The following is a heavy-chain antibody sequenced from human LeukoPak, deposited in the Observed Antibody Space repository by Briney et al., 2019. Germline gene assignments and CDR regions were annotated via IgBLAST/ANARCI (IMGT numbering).Heavy chain of an antibody. Sequence: GGSLRLSCTASGFNFSNYAMTWVRQAPGKGLEWVSGLTGSGGNTYYADSVKGRFTISRDNSKNTLYLQMNSLRAEDTAKYYCAKVASLCTSTSCVRGGFDYWGQGTLVTVSS. CDR1: GFNFSNYA. V-gene: IGHV3-23*01. D-gene: IGHD2-2*01. CDR2: LTGSGGNT. J-gene: IGHJ4*02. CDR3: AKVASLCTSTSCVRGGFDY.